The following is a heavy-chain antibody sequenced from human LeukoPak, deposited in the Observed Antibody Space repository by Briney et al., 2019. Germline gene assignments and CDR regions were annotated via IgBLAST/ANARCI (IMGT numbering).Heavy chain of an antibody. CDR2: INPSGGST. Sequence: ASVKVSCKASGGTFTSYYIHWVRQAPGQGLEWMGIINPSGGSTVYAQKFQGRVTMTRDMSTSTAYMELRSLRSDDTAVYYCAKDPRHRLVWFGEETHFYYMDVWGKGTTVTISS. CDR1: GGTFTSYY. CDR3: AKDPRHRLVWFGEETHFYYMDV. V-gene: IGHV1-46*01. D-gene: IGHD3-10*01. J-gene: IGHJ6*03.